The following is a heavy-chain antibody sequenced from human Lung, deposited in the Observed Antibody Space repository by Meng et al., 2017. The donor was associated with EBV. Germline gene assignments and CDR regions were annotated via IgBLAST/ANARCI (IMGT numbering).Heavy chain of an antibody. CDR1: GFTFSSYS. V-gene: IGHV3-21*01. Sequence: ELQLVESGGGLVKPGWSLRLSCAASGFTFSSYSMNWVRQAPGKGLEWVSSISSSSSYIYYADSVKGRFTISRDNAKNSLYLQMNSLRAEDTAVYYCARDRCSGGSCYSTWGQGTLVTVSS. CDR3: ARDRCSGGSCYST. J-gene: IGHJ5*02. CDR2: ISSSSSYI. D-gene: IGHD2-15*01.